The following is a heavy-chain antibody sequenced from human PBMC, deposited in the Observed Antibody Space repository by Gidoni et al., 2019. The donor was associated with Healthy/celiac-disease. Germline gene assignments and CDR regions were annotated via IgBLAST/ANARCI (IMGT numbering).Heavy chain of an antibody. CDR1: GGSISSYY. CDR3: ARGTYYYDSSGDYGMDV. J-gene: IGHJ6*02. V-gene: IGHV4-59*01. CDR2: IYYSGST. D-gene: IGHD3-22*01. Sequence: QVQLQESGPGLVKPSETLSLTCTVSGGSISSYYWSWIRQPPGKGLEWIGYIYYSGSTNYNPSLKSRVTISVDTSKNQFSLKLSSVTAADTAVYYCARGTYYYDSSGDYGMDVWGQGTTVTVSS.